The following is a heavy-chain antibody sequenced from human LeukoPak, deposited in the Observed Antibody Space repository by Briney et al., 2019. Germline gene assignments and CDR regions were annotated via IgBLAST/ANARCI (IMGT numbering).Heavy chain of an antibody. CDR2: IYYSGST. CDR3: ARSPPPVYYFYYMDV. CDR1: GGSISSYY. Sequence: SETLSLTCTVSGGSISSYYWSWIRQPPGKGLEWIGYIYYSGSTNYNPSLKSRVTISVDTSKNQFSLKLSSVTAADTAVYYCARSPPPVYYFYYMDVWGKGTTVTVSS. V-gene: IGHV4-59*01. J-gene: IGHJ6*03.